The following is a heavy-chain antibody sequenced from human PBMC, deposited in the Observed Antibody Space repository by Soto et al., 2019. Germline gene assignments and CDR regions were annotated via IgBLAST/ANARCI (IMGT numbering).Heavy chain of an antibody. CDR1: GFTFRSYG. Sequence: GGSLGLSCAASGFTFRSYGMHWVRQAPGKGLDWVAVMSYDGSNKYYADSVKGRFTISRDNSKNTLYLQMNSLRTEDTAVYYCAKSGVSLMATGRYWGQGTLVTVSS. CDR2: MSYDGSNK. V-gene: IGHV3-30*18. J-gene: IGHJ4*02. D-gene: IGHD5-12*01. CDR3: AKSGVSLMATGRY.